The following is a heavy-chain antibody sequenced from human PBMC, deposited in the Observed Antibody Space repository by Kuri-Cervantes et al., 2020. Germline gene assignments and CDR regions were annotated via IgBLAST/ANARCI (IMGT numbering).Heavy chain of an antibody. D-gene: IGHD3-9*01. CDR2: IKQDGSEK. CDR3: ARVGYDILTGSDNWFDP. CDR1: GFTFSNYV. V-gene: IGHV3-7*04. J-gene: IGHJ5*02. Sequence: GGSLRLSCADSGFTFSNYVMHWVRQAPGKGLEWVANIKQDGSEKYYVDSVKGRFTISRDNAKNSLYLQMNSLRAEDTAVYYCARVGYDILTGSDNWFDPWGQGTLVTVSS.